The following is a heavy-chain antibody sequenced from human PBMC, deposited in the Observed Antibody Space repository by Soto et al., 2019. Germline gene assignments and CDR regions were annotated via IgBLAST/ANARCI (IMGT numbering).Heavy chain of an antibody. D-gene: IGHD3-16*01. J-gene: IGHJ4*02. V-gene: IGHV1-3*05. CDR3: ARSAVSPFGGLSGPFDY. Sequence: QVQLVQSGAEEKKPGASVTLSCKASGFTFTKNAIHWVRQAPGQRPEGMGWINAGNGNTKYLQKFQGRVTIIRDTSATTVNMELTSLRSEDTAVYYCARSAVSPFGGLSGPFDYWGQGTLVTVSS. CDR1: GFTFTKNA. CDR2: INAGNGNT.